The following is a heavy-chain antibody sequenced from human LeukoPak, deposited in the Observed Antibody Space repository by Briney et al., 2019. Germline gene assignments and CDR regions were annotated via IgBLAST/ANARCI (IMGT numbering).Heavy chain of an antibody. CDR3: ATVEAAAGNFDY. CDR2: FGPEDGET. CDR1: GYTLTELS. D-gene: IGHD6-13*01. V-gene: IGHV1-24*01. Sequence: ASVKVSCKVSGYTLTELSMHWVRQAPGKGLEWMGGFGPEDGETIYAQKLQGRVTMTEDTSTDTAYMELSSLRSEDTAVYYCATVEAAAGNFDYWGQGTLVTVSS. J-gene: IGHJ4*02.